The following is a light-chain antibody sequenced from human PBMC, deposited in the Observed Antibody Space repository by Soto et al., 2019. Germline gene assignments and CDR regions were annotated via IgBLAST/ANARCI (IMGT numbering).Light chain of an antibody. J-gene: IGKJ2*01. V-gene: IGKV1-5*03. CDR2: KAS. CDR1: QSISNW. CDR3: QQSHSYPYT. Sequence: DIQMTQSPATLSASVGDRVPITCRASQSISNWLAWYQQKPGKAPKLLIYKASNLESGVPSRFSGSGSGTEFTLTISSLQSDDFATYYCQQSHSYPYTFGQGTKLEIK.